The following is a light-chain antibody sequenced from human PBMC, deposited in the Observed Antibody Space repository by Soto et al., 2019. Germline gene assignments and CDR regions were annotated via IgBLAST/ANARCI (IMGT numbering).Light chain of an antibody. CDR3: QQSYNIPYT. CDR2: ASF. J-gene: IGKJ2*01. V-gene: IGKV1-39*01. Sequence: DIQMTQSPSSLSVSVRDRVTITCRASQSIATFLHWYQQKPGKAPKLLIYASFNLQSGVPSRFSGSGSGTYFTLTISSLQPEDFATYYCQQSYNIPYTFGQGTKLEIK. CDR1: QSIATF.